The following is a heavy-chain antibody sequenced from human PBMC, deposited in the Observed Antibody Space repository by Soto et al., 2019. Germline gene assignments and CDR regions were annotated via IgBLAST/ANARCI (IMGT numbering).Heavy chain of an antibody. V-gene: IGHV1-69*13. J-gene: IGHJ6*02. CDR1: GGTFSSYA. CDR2: IIPIFGTA. CDR3: ARKFGELSAYYYYGMDV. Sequence: GASVKVSCKASGGTFSSYAISWVRQAPGQGLELMGGIIPIFGTANYAQKFQGRVTITADESTSTAYMELSSLRSEDTAVYYCARKFGELSAYYYYGMDVWGQGTTVTVYS. D-gene: IGHD3-10*01.